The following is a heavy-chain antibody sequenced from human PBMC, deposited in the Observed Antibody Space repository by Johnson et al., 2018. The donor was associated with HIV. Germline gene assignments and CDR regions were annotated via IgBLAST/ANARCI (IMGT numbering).Heavy chain of an antibody. Sequence: QVQLVESGGGVVQPGRSLRLSCAASAFTFSNYAMQWVRQAPGKGLEWVAFIRYDGSNKYYADSVKGRFTISRDNSKNTLYLQMNSLRAEDTAVYYCTKMGALGAFDIWGQGTMVTVSS. J-gene: IGHJ3*02. V-gene: IGHV3-30*02. CDR3: TKMGALGAFDI. D-gene: IGHD3-16*01. CDR2: IRYDGSNK. CDR1: AFTFSNYA.